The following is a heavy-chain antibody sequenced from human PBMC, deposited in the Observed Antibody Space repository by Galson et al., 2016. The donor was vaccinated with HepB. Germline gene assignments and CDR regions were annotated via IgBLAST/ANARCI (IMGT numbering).Heavy chain of an antibody. D-gene: IGHD4/OR15-4a*01. J-gene: IGHJ6*02. CDR2: IIPIFGPA. V-gene: IGHV1-69*13. CDR3: AREESAGRDYYHAVDV. CDR1: GGTFDSFA. Sequence: SVKVSCKAAGGTFDSFAISWVRQAPGQGLEWMGGIIPIFGPAKYARKFRGRVTITADESTSTAYLELSSLRSEDTAVYYCAREESAGRDYYHAVDVWGQGTTVTVSS.